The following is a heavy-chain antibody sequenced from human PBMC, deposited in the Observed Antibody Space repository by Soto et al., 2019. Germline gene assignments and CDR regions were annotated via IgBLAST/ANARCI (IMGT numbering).Heavy chain of an antibody. CDR3: AKGGYCSSTSCPPLGYYYGMDV. J-gene: IGHJ6*02. D-gene: IGHD2-2*01. CDR2: IYPGDSDT. V-gene: IGHV5-51*01. Sequence: PVEALTISCKGSGYSVTSYWICWVREMRGKGLKCVVIIYPGDSDTRYSPSFQGQVTISADKSISTAYLQWSSLKASDTAMYYCAKGGYCSSTSCPPLGYYYGMDVWGQGTTVTVSS. CDR1: GYSVTSYW.